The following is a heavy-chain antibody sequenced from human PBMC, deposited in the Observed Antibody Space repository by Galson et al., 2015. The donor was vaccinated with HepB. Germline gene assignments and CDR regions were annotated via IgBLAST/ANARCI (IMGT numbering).Heavy chain of an antibody. D-gene: IGHD2-21*02. CDR3: AREVTYCGGDCYSVAFDL. V-gene: IGHV7-4-1*02. J-gene: IGHJ3*01. CDR1: EYTFTTYA. CDR2: INTNTGNP. Sequence: SVKVSCKASEYTFTTYAINWVRQAPGQGLEWMGWINTNTGNPTYAQGFTGRFVFSLDTSVSTTYVQISSLKAEDTAIYYCAREVTYCGGDCYSVAFDLWGQGTVVTVSS.